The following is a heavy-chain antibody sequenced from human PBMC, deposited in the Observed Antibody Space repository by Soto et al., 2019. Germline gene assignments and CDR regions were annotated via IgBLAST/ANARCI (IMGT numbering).Heavy chain of an antibody. Sequence: QLQLQESGPGLVRPSGTLSLTCAVSGGFTSTNNWWSWVRQPPGKGLEWIGDAYHSGSTEYNPSLKSRVSISVDKSKNQISLTLTPATPADTAAYYCARGPRSSDYGGSGTLDYWGQRTLVTVCS. CDR3: ARGPRSSDYGGSGTLDY. CDR1: GGFTSTNNW. CDR2: AYHSGST. J-gene: IGHJ4*02. D-gene: IGHD4-17*01. V-gene: IGHV4-4*02.